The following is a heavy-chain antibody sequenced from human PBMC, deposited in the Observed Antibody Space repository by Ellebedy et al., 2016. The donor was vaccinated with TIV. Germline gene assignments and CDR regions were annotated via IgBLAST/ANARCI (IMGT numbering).Heavy chain of an antibody. Sequence: GESLKISCAASGFTFSRFWMDWVRQAPGKGLEWVGRSSNKANSYTTEYAASVRGRFTVSRDDSQNSLYLQMNSLKIEDTAVYYCARVVMAGAYYFDYWGQGTLVTVSS. CDR1: GFTFSRFW. D-gene: IGHD6-19*01. J-gene: IGHJ4*02. CDR3: ARVVMAGAYYFDY. CDR2: SSNKANSYTT. V-gene: IGHV3-72*01.